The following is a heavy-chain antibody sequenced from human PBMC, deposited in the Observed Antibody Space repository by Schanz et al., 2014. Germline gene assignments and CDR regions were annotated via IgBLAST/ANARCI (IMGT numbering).Heavy chain of an antibody. V-gene: IGHV3-30*04. CDR2: TSHDGSNK. CDR3: AREKRRTEVVLDH. J-gene: IGHJ4*02. Sequence: VQLVESGGGVAQPGGSLRLSCAASGFTFSGYAMHWVRQAPGKGLEWVAVTSHDGSNKYYADSVKGRFTISRDNAKNSLYLQMNSLRAEDTAVYYCAREKRRTEVVLDHWGQGTLVTVS. CDR1: GFTFSGYA.